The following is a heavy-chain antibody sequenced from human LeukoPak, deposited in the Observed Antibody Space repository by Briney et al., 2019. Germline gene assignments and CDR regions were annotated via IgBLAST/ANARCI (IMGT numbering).Heavy chain of an antibody. Sequence: ASVKVSCKASGYTFTGYYMHWVRQAPGQGLEWMGWINPNSGGTNYAQKFQGRVTMTRDTSISTAYMELSRLRSDDTAVYYCARDSPHYSYYYGMDVWGQGTTVTVSS. J-gene: IGHJ6*02. CDR3: ARDSPHYSYYYGMDV. CDR2: INPNSGGT. V-gene: IGHV1-2*02. CDR1: GYTFTGYY.